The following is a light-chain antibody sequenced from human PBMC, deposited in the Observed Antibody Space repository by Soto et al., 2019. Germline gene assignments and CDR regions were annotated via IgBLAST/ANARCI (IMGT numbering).Light chain of an antibody. CDR1: HSVSSR. CDR3: QHYNKWPLT. CDR2: GAS. Sequence: EIVMTQSPATLSVSPGERATLSCRASHSVSSRLAWYQQKPGQAPRLLIYGASTRTTGLPARFSGSGSGTEFTLPISSLQYEDFAVYYCQHYNKWPLTFGGGTKVEIK. J-gene: IGKJ4*01. V-gene: IGKV3-15*01.